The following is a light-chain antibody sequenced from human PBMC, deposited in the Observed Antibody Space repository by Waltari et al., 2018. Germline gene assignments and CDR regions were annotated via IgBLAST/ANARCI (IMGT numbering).Light chain of an antibody. Sequence: EIVMTQSPATLSVSPGERVTLSCRASQSVSSSLAWYQQKPGQAPSLLIYGAATGANGIPAGFSGGGSGTEFTLTISSLQSEDIAIYYCQQYNNWLYTFGQGTKLEIK. V-gene: IGKV3-15*01. CDR1: QSVSSS. J-gene: IGKJ2*01. CDR3: QQYNNWLYT. CDR2: GAA.